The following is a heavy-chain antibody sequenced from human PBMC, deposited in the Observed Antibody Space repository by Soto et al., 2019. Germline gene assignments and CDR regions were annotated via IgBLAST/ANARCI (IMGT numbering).Heavy chain of an antibody. D-gene: IGHD2-2*01. V-gene: IGHV3-23*01. J-gene: IGHJ4*02. CDR1: GFTFSSYA. CDR2: ISGSGGST. CDR3: AKEDCSSTSCYAKGGGDY. Sequence: GGSLRLSCAASGFTFSSYAMSWVRQAPGKGLEWVSAISGSGGSTYYADSVKGRFTISRDNSKNTRYLQMNSLRAEDTAVYYCAKEDCSSTSCYAKGGGDYWGQGTLVTVSS.